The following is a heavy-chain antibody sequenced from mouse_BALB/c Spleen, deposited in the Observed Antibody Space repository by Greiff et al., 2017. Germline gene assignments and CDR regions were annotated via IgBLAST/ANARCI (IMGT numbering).Heavy chain of an antibody. CDR1: GYTFTDYE. CDR3: TRRGKTGTGGYYFDY. Sequence: VQLQESGAELVRPGASVTLSCKASGYTFTDYEMHWVKQTPVHGLEWIGAIDPETGGTAYNQKFKGKATLTADKSSSTAYMELRSLTSEDSAVYYCTRRGKTGTGGYYFDYWGQGTTLTVSS. D-gene: IGHD4-1*01. CDR2: IDPETGGT. J-gene: IGHJ2*01. V-gene: IGHV1-15*01.